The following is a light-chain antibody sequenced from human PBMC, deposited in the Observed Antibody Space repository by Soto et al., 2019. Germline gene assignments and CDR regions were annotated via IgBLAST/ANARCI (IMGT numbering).Light chain of an antibody. Sequence: IVWKQAAGAMCLAPGGSATLSCRASQSISSNLAWYQQKPGQAPRLLMFRTSSRATGFPARFSGSGSGTEFNLTISSLQSEDFGVYCCQQYNNWPRATFGGGTKVDIK. CDR1: QSISSN. V-gene: IGKV3-15*01. CDR2: RTS. CDR3: QQYNNWPRAT. J-gene: IGKJ4*01.